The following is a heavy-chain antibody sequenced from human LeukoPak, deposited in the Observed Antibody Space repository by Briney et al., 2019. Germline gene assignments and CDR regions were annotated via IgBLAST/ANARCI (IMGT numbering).Heavy chain of an antibody. J-gene: IGHJ5*02. CDR2: FYYSGST. V-gene: IGHV4-30-4*08. Sequence: SETLSLTCTVSGGSISSGDYYWSWIRQHPGKGLEWIGYFYYSGSTYYNPSLKSRVTISVDTSKNQFSLKLSSVTAADTAVYYCARDLSVNSGSYGGVDWFDPWGQGTLVTVSS. D-gene: IGHD1-26*01. CDR3: ARDLSVNSGSYGGVDWFDP. CDR1: GGSISSGDYY.